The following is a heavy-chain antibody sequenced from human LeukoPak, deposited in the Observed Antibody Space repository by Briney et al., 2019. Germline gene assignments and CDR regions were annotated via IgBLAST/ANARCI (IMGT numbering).Heavy chain of an antibody. CDR3: ARDIKGYYGSGNAFDI. CDR1: GYTFTGYY. CDR2: INPNSGGT. J-gene: IGHJ3*02. D-gene: IGHD3-10*01. V-gene: IGHV1-2*02. Sequence: ASVKVSCKASGYTFTGYYMHWVRQAPGQGLEWMGWINPNSGGTNYAQKFQGRVTMTRDTSISTAYMELSRLRSDDTAVYYCARDIKGYYGSGNAFDIWDQGTMVTVSS.